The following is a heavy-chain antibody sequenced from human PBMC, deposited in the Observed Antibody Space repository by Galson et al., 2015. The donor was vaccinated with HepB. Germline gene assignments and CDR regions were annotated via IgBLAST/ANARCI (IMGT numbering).Heavy chain of an antibody. J-gene: IGHJ4*02. CDR2: IWYDGSNQ. D-gene: IGHD2-15*01. V-gene: IGHV3-33*01. CDR1: GFTFSNYG. Sequence: SLRLSCAASGFTFSNYGMHWVRQAPGKGLEWLAVIWYDGSNQYYADSVKGRFTISRDNSKSTLYLQMSSLRAEDTAVYYCAREGRVAITCFDYWGQGTLVTVSS. CDR3: AREGRVAITCFDY.